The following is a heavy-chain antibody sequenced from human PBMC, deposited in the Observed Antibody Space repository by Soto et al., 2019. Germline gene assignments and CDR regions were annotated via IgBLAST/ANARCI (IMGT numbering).Heavy chain of an antibody. CDR2: ISYDGSDK. CDR1: RFTFSSYA. D-gene: IGHD3-22*01. CDR3: ARDYYKYYDSSGYYRSPAY. J-gene: IGHJ4*02. Sequence: GGSLRLSCAASRFTFSSYAMHWVRQAPGKGLEWVALISYDGSDKDYADSVKGRFTISRDNSRNTLFLQMNSLRAEDTAVYYCARDYYKYYDSSGYYRSPAYWGQGTLVTVSS. V-gene: IGHV3-30-3*01.